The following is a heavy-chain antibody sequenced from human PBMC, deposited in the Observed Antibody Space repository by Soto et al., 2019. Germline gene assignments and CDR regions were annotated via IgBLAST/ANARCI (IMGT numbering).Heavy chain of an antibody. CDR2: ISYDGSNK. CDR3: ARDXRLFYIVVVPAAHSLDY. V-gene: IGHV3-30-3*01. CDR1: GFTFSSYA. Sequence: GGSLRLSCAASGFTFSSYAMHWVRQAPGKGLEWVAVISYDGSNKYYADSVKGRFTISRDNSKNTLYLQMNSLRAEDTAVYYCARDXRLFYIVVVPAAHSLDYWGQGTLVTVSS. J-gene: IGHJ4*02. D-gene: IGHD2-2*01.